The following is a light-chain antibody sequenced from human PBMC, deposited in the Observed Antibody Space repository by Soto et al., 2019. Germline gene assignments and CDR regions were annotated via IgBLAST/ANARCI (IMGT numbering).Light chain of an antibody. CDR1: QYIGNY. V-gene: IGKV1-39*01. CDR3: QQSYSDFRT. CDR2: AAS. J-gene: IGKJ1*01. Sequence: DIQMTQSPSSLSASVGDRVTITCRASQYIGNYLNWYRQTPGRAPRLLIFAASRLYSGVPSRFSGYGSGTDFTLTINNVQPEDFATYFCQQSYSDFRTFGQGTKLEI.